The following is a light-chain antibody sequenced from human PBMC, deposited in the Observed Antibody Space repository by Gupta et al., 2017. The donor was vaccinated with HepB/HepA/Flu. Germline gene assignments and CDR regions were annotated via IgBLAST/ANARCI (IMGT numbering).Light chain of an antibody. CDR3: QQYDNLLT. Sequence: DIQMTQSPSSLSASVGDRVTMTCQASQDISNYLNWYQQKPGKAPKLLIYDASNLETGVPSRFSGSGSGTDFTVTISSLQPEDIATYYCQQYDNLLTFGGGTKVEIK. CDR2: DAS. V-gene: IGKV1-33*01. J-gene: IGKJ4*01. CDR1: QDISNY.